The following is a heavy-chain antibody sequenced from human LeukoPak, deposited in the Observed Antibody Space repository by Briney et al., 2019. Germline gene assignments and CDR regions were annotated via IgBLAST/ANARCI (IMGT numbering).Heavy chain of an antibody. CDR2: ISWNSGSI. Sequence: GGSLRLSCAASGFTFDDYAMHWVRQAPGKGLEWVSGISWNSGSIGYADSVKGRFTISRDNAKNSLYLQMNSLRAEDTALCYCAKFRGYSSSFDAFDIWGQGTMVTVSS. D-gene: IGHD6-6*01. CDR1: GFTFDDYA. CDR3: AKFRGYSSSFDAFDI. J-gene: IGHJ3*02. V-gene: IGHV3-9*01.